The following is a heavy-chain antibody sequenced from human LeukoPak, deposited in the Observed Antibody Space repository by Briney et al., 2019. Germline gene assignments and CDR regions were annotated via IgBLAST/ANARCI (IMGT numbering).Heavy chain of an antibody. CDR3: ARGSYYYDSSGYGAFDI. Sequence: GASVKVSCKASGYTFTSYGISWVRQAPGQGLEWMGWISAYNGNTNYAQKLQGRVTMTRDMSTSTVYMELSSLRSEDTAVYYCARGSYYYDSSGYGAFDIWGQGTMVTVSS. V-gene: IGHV1-18*01. CDR2: ISAYNGNT. J-gene: IGHJ3*02. D-gene: IGHD3-22*01. CDR1: GYTFTSYG.